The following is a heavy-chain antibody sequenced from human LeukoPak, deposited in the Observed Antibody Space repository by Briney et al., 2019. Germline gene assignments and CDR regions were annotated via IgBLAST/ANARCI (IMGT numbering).Heavy chain of an antibody. D-gene: IGHD3-9*01. CDR1: GFTVSSNY. CDR3: ARDQGGKYFDWLLNY. V-gene: IGHV3-69-1*01. CDR2: ISSSSYI. J-gene: IGHJ4*02. Sequence: PGGSLRLSCAASGFTVSSNYMSWVRQAPGKGLEWVSSISSSSYIYYADSVKGRFTISRDNAKNSLYLQMNSLRAEDTAVYYCARDQGGKYFDWLLNYWGQGTLVTVS.